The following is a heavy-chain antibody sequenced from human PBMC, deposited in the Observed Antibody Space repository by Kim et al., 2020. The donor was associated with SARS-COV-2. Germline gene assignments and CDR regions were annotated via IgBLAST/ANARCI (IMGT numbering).Heavy chain of an antibody. CDR3: ARVVLAAAGTSWFDP. CDR2: IYHSGST. CDR1: GGSISSSNW. Sequence: SETLSLTCAVSGGSISSSNWWSWVRQPPGKGLEWIGEIYHSGSTNYNPSLKSRVTISVDKSKNQFSLKLSSVTAADTAVYYCARVVLAAAGTSWFDPWGQGTLVTVSS. D-gene: IGHD6-13*01. V-gene: IGHV4-4*02. J-gene: IGHJ5*02.